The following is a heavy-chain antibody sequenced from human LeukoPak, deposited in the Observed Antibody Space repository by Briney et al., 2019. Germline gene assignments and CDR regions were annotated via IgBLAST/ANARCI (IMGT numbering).Heavy chain of an antibody. V-gene: IGHV4-39*07. Sequence: PSETLSLTCTVSGGSISSSSYYWGWIRQPPGKGLEWIGSIYYSGSTYYNPSLKSRVTISVDTSKNQFSLKLSSVTAADTAVYYCARDAAVTKPSIYFQHWGQGTLVTVSS. CDR3: ARDAAVTKPSIYFQH. D-gene: IGHD4-17*01. J-gene: IGHJ1*01. CDR1: GGSISSSSYY. CDR2: IYYSGST.